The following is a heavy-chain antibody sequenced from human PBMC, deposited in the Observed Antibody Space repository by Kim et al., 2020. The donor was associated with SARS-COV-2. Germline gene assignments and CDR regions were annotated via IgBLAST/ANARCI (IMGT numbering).Heavy chain of an antibody. CDR2: TYYRSKWFN. J-gene: IGHJ6*02. CDR3: ANGGSGLGGMNV. Sequence: SQTLSLTCAISGDSVSSNNAAWNWIRQSPSRGLEWLGRTYYRSKWFNDYALSVKSRITINPDTSKNHFSLQLSSVTPGDTAVYYCANGGSGLGGMNVWGQGTPVTVSS. D-gene: IGHD3-16*01. CDR1: GDSVSSNNAA. V-gene: IGHV6-1*01.